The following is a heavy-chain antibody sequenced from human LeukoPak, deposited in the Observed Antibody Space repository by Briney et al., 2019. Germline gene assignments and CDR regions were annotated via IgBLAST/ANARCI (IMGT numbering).Heavy chain of an antibody. J-gene: IGHJ4*02. D-gene: IGHD6-13*01. CDR2: ISSSSSAI. CDR3: ARHVRGVYGRSGGGSSWYYFDY. Sequence: GGSLRLSCAASGFTFGNYNFIWVRQAPGKGPEWVSCISSSSSAIHYADSVKGRFTISRDNAKNPLYLQMNSLRAEDTAVYYCARHVRGVYGRSGGGSSWYYFDYWGQGTLVTVSS. CDR1: GFTFGNYN. V-gene: IGHV3-48*01.